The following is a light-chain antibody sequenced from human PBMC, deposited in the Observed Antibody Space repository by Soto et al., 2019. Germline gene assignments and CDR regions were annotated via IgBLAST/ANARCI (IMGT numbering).Light chain of an antibody. CDR1: QSISSY. Sequence: DIQMTQSPSSLSASVGDRVTITCRASQSISSYLNWYQQKPGKAPKILIYAESSLQSGVPPRFSGSGSGTDFTPTITSPQPEYFSTYYCQQSYSTPYTFGQGTKLEIK. CDR2: AES. J-gene: IGKJ2*01. V-gene: IGKV1-39*01. CDR3: QQSYSTPYT.